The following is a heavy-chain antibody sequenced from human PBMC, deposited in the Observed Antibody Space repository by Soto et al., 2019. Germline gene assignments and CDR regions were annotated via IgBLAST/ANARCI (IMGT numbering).Heavy chain of an antibody. D-gene: IGHD4-17*01. CDR3: AKFYGDYDRIDY. CDR1: GFTFSSYG. Sequence: GGSLRLSCAASGFTFSSYGMHWVRQAPGKGLEWVAVISYDGSNKYYADSVKGRFTISRDNSKNTLYLQMNSLRAEDTAVYYCAKFYGDYDRIDYWGQGTLVTVS. V-gene: IGHV3-30*18. CDR2: ISYDGSNK. J-gene: IGHJ4*02.